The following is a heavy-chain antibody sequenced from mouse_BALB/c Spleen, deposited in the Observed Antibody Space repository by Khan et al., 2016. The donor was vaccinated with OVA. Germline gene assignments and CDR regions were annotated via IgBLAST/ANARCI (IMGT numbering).Heavy chain of an antibody. Sequence: VQLVESGAELAKPGASVKMSCKASGYTFINYWILWVKQRPGQGLEWIGYINPSTGYTEYNQNFKDKATLTADKSSSTAYMQLSSLTSEDSAVYYSARRGLRWDSDYWGQGTTLTVSS. D-gene: IGHD1-1*01. V-gene: IGHV1-7*01. CDR1: GYTFINYW. CDR3: ARRGLRWDSDY. CDR2: INPSTGYT. J-gene: IGHJ2*01.